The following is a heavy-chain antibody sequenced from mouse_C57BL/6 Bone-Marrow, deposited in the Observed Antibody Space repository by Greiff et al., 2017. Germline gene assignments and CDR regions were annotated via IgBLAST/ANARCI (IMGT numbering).Heavy chain of an antibody. Sequence: EVQLVESGAELVRPGASVKLSCTASGFNIKDDYMHWVKQRPEQGLEWIGWIDPENGDTEYASKFQGKATITADPSSNTAYLQLSSLTSEDTAVYYCTAVVHYWGQGTTLTVSS. D-gene: IGHD1-1*01. J-gene: IGHJ2*01. CDR1: GFNIKDDY. CDR2: IDPENGDT. CDR3: TAVVHY. V-gene: IGHV14-4*01.